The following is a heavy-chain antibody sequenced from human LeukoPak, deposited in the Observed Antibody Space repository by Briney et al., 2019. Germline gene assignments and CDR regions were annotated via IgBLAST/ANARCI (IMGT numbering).Heavy chain of an antibody. CDR2: ISGSGGST. Sequence: PGESLRLSRAASGLTFSSYATSCGREAPGKGLEWGSAISGSGGSTDYADSVKGRFTISRDNSQNTLYLQMNSLRAEDTAVYYCAAQWLLHGAFDIWGQGTMVTVSS. V-gene: IGHV3-23*01. CDR1: GLTFSSYA. CDR3: AAQWLLHGAFDI. D-gene: IGHD6-19*01. J-gene: IGHJ3*02.